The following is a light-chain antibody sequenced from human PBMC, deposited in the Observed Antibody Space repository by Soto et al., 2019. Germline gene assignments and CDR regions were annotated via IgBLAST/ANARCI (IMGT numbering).Light chain of an antibody. CDR1: QRVSSN. CDR2: GAS. V-gene: IGKV3-15*01. Sequence: EIVLTQSPATLSLSPGERATLYCGASQRVSSNLAWYQQKPGQAPRLLIYGASTRATGIPARFSGSGSGTEFTLTISSLQSEDFAVYYCQQYNNWPETFGQGTKVDIK. CDR3: QQYNNWPET. J-gene: IGKJ1*01.